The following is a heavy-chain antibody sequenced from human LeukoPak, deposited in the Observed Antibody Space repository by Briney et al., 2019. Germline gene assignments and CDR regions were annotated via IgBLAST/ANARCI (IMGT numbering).Heavy chain of an antibody. Sequence: SETLSLTCAVSGYSISSGYYWGWIRQPPGKGLEWIGSMYHSGSTYYNPSLKSRVTISVDTSKNHFSLKLSSVTAADTAVYYCARDSDRAAPRYYFDYWGQGTLVTVSS. V-gene: IGHV4-38-2*02. J-gene: IGHJ4*02. CDR1: GYSISSGYY. CDR3: ARDSDRAAPRYYFDY. CDR2: MYHSGST.